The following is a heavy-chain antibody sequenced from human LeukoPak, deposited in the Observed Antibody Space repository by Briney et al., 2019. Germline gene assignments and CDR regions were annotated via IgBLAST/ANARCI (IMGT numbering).Heavy chain of an antibody. Sequence: GGSLRLSCAASGFTFDDYAMHWVRQAPGKGLEWVSGISWNSGSIGYADSVKGRFTISRDNAKNYLYLQMNSLRAEDTALYYCAKDTSIAAPYGMDVWGQGTTVTVS. CDR2: ISWNSGSI. D-gene: IGHD6-6*01. CDR1: GFTFDDYA. CDR3: AKDTSIAAPYGMDV. J-gene: IGHJ6*02. V-gene: IGHV3-9*01.